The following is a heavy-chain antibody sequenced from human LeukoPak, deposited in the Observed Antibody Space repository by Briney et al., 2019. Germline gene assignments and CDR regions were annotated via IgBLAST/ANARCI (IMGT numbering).Heavy chain of an antibody. CDR1: GGTFSRND. D-gene: IGHD5-12*01. J-gene: IGHJ5*02. CDR2: IMPLFGTA. V-gene: IGHV1-69*06. CDR3: ARSNVDIVATTFALDP. Sequence: VASVTVSCKASGGTFSRNDISWVRQAPGQGLEWMGGIMPLFGTAKNAQKFQGRVTITADKSTSTAYMELSSLRSEDTAVYYCARSNVDIVATTFALDPWGQGTLVTVSS.